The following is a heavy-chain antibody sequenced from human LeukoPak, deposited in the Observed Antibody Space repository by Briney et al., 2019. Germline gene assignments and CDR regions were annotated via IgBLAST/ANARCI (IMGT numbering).Heavy chain of an antibody. V-gene: IGHV4-59*01. Sequence: PSETLSLNCTVSGGSISSYYWSWIRQPPGKGLEWIGYIYYSGSTNYNPSLKSRVTISVDTSKNQFSLKLSSVTAADTAVYYCARVVPLPGIAAAVTAFDIWGQGTMVTVSS. CDR1: GGSISSYY. CDR2: IYYSGST. D-gene: IGHD6-13*01. CDR3: ARVVPLPGIAAAVTAFDI. J-gene: IGHJ3*02.